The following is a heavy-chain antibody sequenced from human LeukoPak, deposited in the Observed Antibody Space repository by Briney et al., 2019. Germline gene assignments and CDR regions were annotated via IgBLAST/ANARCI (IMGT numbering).Heavy chain of an antibody. CDR1: GFKFSNYG. CDR2: IRYDESNK. D-gene: IGHD5-18*01. Sequence: PGGSLRLSCAASGFKFSNYGMQWVRQAPGKGLEWVAFIRYDESNKYSADTVKGRFTISRDNSKNTLYLQMNSLRPEDTAVYYCAKDGGYSLDHYYYMDVWGKGTTVTVSS. CDR3: AKDGGYSLDHYYYMDV. J-gene: IGHJ6*03. V-gene: IGHV3-30*02.